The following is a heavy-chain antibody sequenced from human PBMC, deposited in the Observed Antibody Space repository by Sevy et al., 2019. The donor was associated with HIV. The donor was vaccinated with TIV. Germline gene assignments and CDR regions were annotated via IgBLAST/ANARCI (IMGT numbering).Heavy chain of an antibody. CDR2: IRQDGNEI. Sequence: RGSLRLSCVASGFTFDNYWMQWVRHAPGKGLEWVANIRQDGNEIYYADSVKGRFTISRDNAKESLYLQMNNLRGEDTAIYYCARRYFDLWGQGILVTVSS. CDR1: GFTFDNYW. CDR3: ARRYFDL. J-gene: IGHJ4*02. V-gene: IGHV3-7*01.